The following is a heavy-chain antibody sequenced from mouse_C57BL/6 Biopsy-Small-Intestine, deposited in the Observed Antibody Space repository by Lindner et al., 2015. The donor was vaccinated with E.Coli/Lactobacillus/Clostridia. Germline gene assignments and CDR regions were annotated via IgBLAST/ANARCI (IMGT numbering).Heavy chain of an antibody. CDR3: ARWVVYFDY. CDR1: GYTFTGYW. J-gene: IGHJ2*01. Sequence: VQLQESGAELMKPGASVKLSCKATGYTFTGYWIEWVKQRPGHGLEWIGEILPGSGSTNYNGKFKGKATLTADKSSSTAYMQLSSLTSEDSAVYFCARWVVYFDYWGQGTTLTVSS. CDR2: ILPGSGST. D-gene: IGHD1-1*01. V-gene: IGHV1-9*01.